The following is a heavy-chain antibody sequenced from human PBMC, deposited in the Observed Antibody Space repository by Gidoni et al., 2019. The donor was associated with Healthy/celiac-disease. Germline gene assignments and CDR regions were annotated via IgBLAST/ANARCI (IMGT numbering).Heavy chain of an antibody. D-gene: IGHD1-26*01. V-gene: IGHV2-26*01. CDR3: ARGWSYDIYFDY. Sequence: QVTLKESGPVLVKPTETLTLPCTVPGFSPSNARMGVSWIRQPPGQALEWLAHIFSNDEKSYSTSLESRLTISKDTSKSQVVLTMTNMDPVDTATYYCARGWSYDIYFDYWGQGTLVTVSS. J-gene: IGHJ4*02. CDR1: GFSPSNARMG. CDR2: IFSNDEK.